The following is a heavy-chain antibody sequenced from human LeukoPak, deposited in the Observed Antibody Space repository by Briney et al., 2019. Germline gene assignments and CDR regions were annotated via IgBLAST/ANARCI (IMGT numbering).Heavy chain of an antibody. J-gene: IGHJ4*02. V-gene: IGHV5-51*01. CDR3: ARRSAVYSGYDHS. CDR1: GSSFTSYW. Sequence: GASLQISYKGSGSSFTSYWIGWVRRLPGKGLEWMGIIYPGDSDTRYSPSFQGQVTISADKSISTAYLQWSSLKASDTAMYYCARRSAVYSGYDHSWGQGTLVTVSS. CDR2: IYPGDSDT. D-gene: IGHD5-12*01.